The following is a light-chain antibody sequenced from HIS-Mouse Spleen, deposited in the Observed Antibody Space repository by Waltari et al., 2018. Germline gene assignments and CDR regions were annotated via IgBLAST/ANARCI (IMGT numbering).Light chain of an antibody. CDR1: QGISSY. Sequence: AIRMTQSPSSFSASTGDRVTIPCRASQGISSYLAWYQQKPGNAPKLLIYAASTLQSGVPSRFSGSGSGTDFTLTISCLQSEDFATYYCQQYYSYPYTFGQGTKLEIK. CDR3: QQYYSYPYT. CDR2: AAS. V-gene: IGKV1-8*01. J-gene: IGKJ2*01.